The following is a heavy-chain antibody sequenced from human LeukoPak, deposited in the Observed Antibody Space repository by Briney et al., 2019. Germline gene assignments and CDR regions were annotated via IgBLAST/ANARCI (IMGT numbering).Heavy chain of an antibody. CDR2: ISAGNGNT. CDR1: GYTFTSYA. J-gene: IGHJ3*02. Sequence: ASVKVSCKASGYTFTSYAMHWVRQSPGQRLEWMGWISAGNGNTKYSQKFQGRVTITRDTSASTAYMELSSLRSEDTAVYYCARDALLRYFDWLLPGAFDIWGQGTMVTVSS. D-gene: IGHD3-9*01. V-gene: IGHV1-3*01. CDR3: ARDALLRYFDWLLPGAFDI.